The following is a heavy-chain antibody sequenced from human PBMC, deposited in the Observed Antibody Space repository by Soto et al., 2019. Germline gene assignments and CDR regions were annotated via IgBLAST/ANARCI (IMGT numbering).Heavy chain of an antibody. CDR1: EFDFSRNG. V-gene: IGHV3-30*03. D-gene: IGHD3-3*01. J-gene: IGHJ4*02. Sequence: QVQLVQSGGGVVQPGRPLILSCAASEFDFSRNGMNWIRQAPGKGLEWVAVISYDGSITYYADSVKGRFTISRDNSKNTLHLQMLRLRAEDTAVYYCDRPEQDYWTRRYYFDRWGQGNLFSVSS. CDR2: ISYDGSIT. CDR3: DRPEQDYWTRRYYFDR.